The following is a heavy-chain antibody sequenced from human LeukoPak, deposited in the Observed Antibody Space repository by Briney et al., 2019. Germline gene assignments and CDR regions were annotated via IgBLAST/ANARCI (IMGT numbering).Heavy chain of an antibody. CDR3: AKQPRYDVDAFDI. CDR1: GFTVSSNY. J-gene: IGHJ3*02. V-gene: IGHV3-23*01. D-gene: IGHD5-12*01. CDR2: IGGSGGST. Sequence: PGGSLRLSCAASGFTVSSNYMSWVRQAPGKGLEWVSTIGGSGGSTYYADSVKGRFAISRDNSRDTLYLQMNSLRAEDTAIYHCAKQPRYDVDAFDIWGQGTMVTVCS.